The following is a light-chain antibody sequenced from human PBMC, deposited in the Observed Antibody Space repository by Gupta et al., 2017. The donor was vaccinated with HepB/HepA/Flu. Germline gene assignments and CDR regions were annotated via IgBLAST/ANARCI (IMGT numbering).Light chain of an antibody. V-gene: IGLV3-9*01. CDR2: RDS. Sequence: SYELTQPLSVSVALGQTARITCGGNNIGSKNVHWYQQKPGQPPVLIIYRDSNRPSEIPERFSGSNSGNTATLTISRAQAGDEADYYCQVWDITTAHVVFGGGTNLTVL. J-gene: IGLJ2*01. CDR3: QVWDITTAHVV. CDR1: NIGSKN.